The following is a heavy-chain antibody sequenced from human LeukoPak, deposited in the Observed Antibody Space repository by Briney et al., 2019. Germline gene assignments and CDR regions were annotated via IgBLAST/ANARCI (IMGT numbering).Heavy chain of an antibody. CDR3: ARTSSGALGFDY. V-gene: IGHV1-69*06. CDR2: IIPIFGTA. CDR1: GGTFSSYA. J-gene: IGHJ4*02. Sequence: SVKVSCKASGGTFSSYAISWVRQAPGQGLEWMGGIIPIFGTANYAQKFQGRVTITADKSTSTAYMELSSLRSEDTAVYYCARTSSGALGFDYWGQGTLVTVSS. D-gene: IGHD3-10*01.